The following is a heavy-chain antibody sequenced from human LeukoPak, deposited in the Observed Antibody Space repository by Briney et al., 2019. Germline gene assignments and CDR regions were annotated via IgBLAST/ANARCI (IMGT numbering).Heavy chain of an antibody. J-gene: IGHJ5*02. Sequence: LSWVREIKGKGLEWVSVIYSGGSTYYADSVKGRFTISRDKSKNTVYLQMNSLRFEDTAMYYCARNWFDPWGQGTLVTVSS. CDR2: IYSGGST. CDR3: ARNWFDP. V-gene: IGHV3-53*05.